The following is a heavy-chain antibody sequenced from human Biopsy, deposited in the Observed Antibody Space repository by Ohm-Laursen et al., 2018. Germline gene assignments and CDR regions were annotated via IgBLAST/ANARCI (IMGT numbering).Heavy chain of an antibody. CDR3: ARHAPSYSGSYWRYFDL. D-gene: IGHD1-26*01. CDR1: GGFISSSSYY. J-gene: IGHJ2*01. CDR2: ISYTGST. Sequence: PSQTLSLTCTVSGGFISSSSYYWGWIRQPPGRGLEWIGSISYTGSTHDNPSLTSRVTISVDTSKNQFSLKLYSLTAADTAVYYCARHAPSYSGSYWRYFDLWGRGTLVTVSS. V-gene: IGHV4-39*01.